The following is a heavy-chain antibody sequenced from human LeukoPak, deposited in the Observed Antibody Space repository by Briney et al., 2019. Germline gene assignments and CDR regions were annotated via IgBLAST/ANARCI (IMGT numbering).Heavy chain of an antibody. Sequence: PGGSLRLSCAASGFTFSDYWMNWVRQAPGKGLEWVANMKEDGSEKYCVDCVKGRFTISRDNAKNSLYLQMNSLRAEDTAVYYCARGYYPILYYFDYWGQGTLVTVSS. CDR1: GFTFSDYW. CDR2: MKEDGSEK. V-gene: IGHV3-7*01. J-gene: IGHJ4*02. D-gene: IGHD3-10*01. CDR3: ARGYYPILYYFDY.